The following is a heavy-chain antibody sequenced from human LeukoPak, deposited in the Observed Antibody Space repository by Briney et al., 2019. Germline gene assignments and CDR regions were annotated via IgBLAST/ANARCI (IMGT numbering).Heavy chain of an antibody. CDR1: GFTFSSYS. CDR3: ARDLRSYSSGWYDYYYNYMDV. CDR2: ISSSSTYI. Sequence: GSLRLSCAASGFTFSSYSMNWVRQAPGKGLEWVSSISSSSTYIYYADSVKGRFTISRDNAKNSLYLQMNSLRAEDTAVYYCARDLRSYSSGWYDYYYNYMDVWGKGTTVTVSS. D-gene: IGHD6-19*01. J-gene: IGHJ6*03. V-gene: IGHV3-21*01.